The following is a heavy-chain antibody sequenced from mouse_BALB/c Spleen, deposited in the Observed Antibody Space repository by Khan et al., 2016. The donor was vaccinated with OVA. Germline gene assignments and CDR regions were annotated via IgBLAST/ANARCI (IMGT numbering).Heavy chain of an antibody. CDR2: INPSSGHT. CDR3: AGDRIDY. V-gene: IGHV1-7*01. J-gene: IGHJ2*01. CDR1: GYTFSNYW. Sequence: QVQLQQSGAELVKPGASVKMSCKASGYTFSNYWIHWVKQRPGQGLEWIGYINPSSGHTHYNQTFNDKATLTIEKSSSTAYMQLRSLTTEDSAAYYGAGDRIDYWGQGTTLTVSS.